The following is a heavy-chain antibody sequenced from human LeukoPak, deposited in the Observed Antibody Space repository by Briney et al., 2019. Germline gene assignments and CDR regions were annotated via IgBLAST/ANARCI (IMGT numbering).Heavy chain of an antibody. D-gene: IGHD3-10*01. CDR3: ARDTWFGELGRYYYYYMDV. CDR2: ISAYNGNT. V-gene: IGHV1-18*01. J-gene: IGHJ6*03. CDR1: GYTFTSYG. Sequence: GASVKVSCKAPGYTFTSYGISWVRQAPGQGLEWMGWISAYNGNTNYAQKLQGRVTMTTDTSTSTAYMELRSLRSDDTAVYYCARDTWFGELGRYYYYYMDVWGKGTTVTVSS.